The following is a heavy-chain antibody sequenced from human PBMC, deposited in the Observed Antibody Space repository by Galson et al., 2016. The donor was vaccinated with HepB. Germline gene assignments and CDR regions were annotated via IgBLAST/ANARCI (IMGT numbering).Heavy chain of an antibody. CDR2: LSGSGGNT. D-gene: IGHD3-16*01. CDR1: GFTFSSYA. Sequence: SLRLSCAASGFTFSSYAMSWVRQPPGKGLEWVSGLSGSGGNTYYADSVKGRFTISRDNFKNTLFLQMNSLKAEDTAVYFCAWGTRWGYFDHWGQGTLVTVSS. J-gene: IGHJ4*02. CDR3: AWGTRWGYFDH. V-gene: IGHV3-23*01.